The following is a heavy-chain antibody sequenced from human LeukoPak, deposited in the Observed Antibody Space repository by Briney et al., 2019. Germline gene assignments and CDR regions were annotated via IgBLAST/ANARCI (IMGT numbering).Heavy chain of an antibody. J-gene: IGHJ4*02. V-gene: IGHV3-74*01. D-gene: IGHD2-15*01. CDR2: INSDGSSR. Sequence: GGSLRLSCAASGFTFSNYWMHWVRQAPGKGLVWVSSINSDGSSRNYADSVKGRFSISRDNAKNTLYLQMNSLRAEDTAVYYCALVGGGYWGQGTLVTVSS. CDR3: ALVGGGY. CDR1: GFTFSNYW.